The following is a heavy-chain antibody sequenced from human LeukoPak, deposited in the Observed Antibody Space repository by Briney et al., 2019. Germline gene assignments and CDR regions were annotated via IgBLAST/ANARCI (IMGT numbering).Heavy chain of an antibody. D-gene: IGHD3-22*01. CDR2: IYYSGST. V-gene: IGHV4-39*07. J-gene: IGHJ3*02. CDR1: GGSISSSSYY. CDR3: ARVKDDSSGYYLDAFDI. Sequence: PSETLSLTCTVSGGSISSSSYYWGWIRQPPGKGLEWIGSIYYSGSTYYNPSLKSRVTISVDTSKDQFSLKLSSVTAADTAVYYCARVKDDSSGYYLDAFDIWGQGTTVTVSS.